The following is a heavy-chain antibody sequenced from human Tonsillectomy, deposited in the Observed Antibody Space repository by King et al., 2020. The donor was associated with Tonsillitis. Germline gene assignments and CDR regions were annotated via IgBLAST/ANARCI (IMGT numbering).Heavy chain of an antibody. V-gene: IGHV3-23*04. D-gene: IGHD6-13*01. CDR2: ISASGGTT. CDR3: AKKEGSHWYGFDFDC. Sequence: VQLVESGGDLVQPGGSLRLSCAASGFTFTNFAMSWVRQAPGRGLQWVSSISASGGTTYYADSVKGRFTISRDPSKNTLYLQMSSLRVEDMAVYYCAKKEGSHWYGFDFDCWGRGTLVTVSS. J-gene: IGHJ4*02. CDR1: GFTFTNFA.